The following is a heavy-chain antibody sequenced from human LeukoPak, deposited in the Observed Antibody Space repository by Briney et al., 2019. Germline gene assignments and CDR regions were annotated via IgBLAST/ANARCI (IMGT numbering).Heavy chain of an antibody. V-gene: IGHV3-33*01. J-gene: IGHJ6*02. Sequence: SGGSLRLSCAASGLTFSSYGMHWVRQAPGKGLEWVAVIWYDGSNKCYADSVKGRFTISRDNSKNTLYLQMNSLRAEDTAVYYCAGDCGEHYYGMDVWGQGTTVTVSS. CDR2: IWYDGSNK. CDR3: AGDCGEHYYGMDV. CDR1: GLTFSSYG. D-gene: IGHD4-17*01.